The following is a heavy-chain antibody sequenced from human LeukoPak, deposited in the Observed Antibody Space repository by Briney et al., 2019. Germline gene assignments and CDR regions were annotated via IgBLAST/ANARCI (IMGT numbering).Heavy chain of an antibody. CDR1: GFTFSSYG. Sequence: GGSLRLSCAASGFTFSSYGMHWVRQAPGKGLEWVAVIWYDGSNKYYADSVKGRFTISRDNSKNTLYLQMNSLRAEDTAVYYCARVGTTVTYAYYYYGMDVWGQGTTVTVSS. J-gene: IGHJ6*02. CDR3: ARVGTTVTYAYYYYGMDV. V-gene: IGHV3-33*08. CDR2: IWYDGSNK. D-gene: IGHD4-17*01.